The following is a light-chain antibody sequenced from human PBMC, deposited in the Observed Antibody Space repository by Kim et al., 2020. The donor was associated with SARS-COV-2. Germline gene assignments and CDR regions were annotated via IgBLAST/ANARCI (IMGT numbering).Light chain of an antibody. V-gene: IGKV3-11*01. J-gene: IGKJ4*01. CDR3: QQREDWPLT. CDR1: QSVSTS. CDR2: DAS. Sequence: LSPGERAPLTCRASQSVSTSVAWFQHKPGQAPRLLIHDASYRATGIPARFSGSGSGTDFTLTITGLQAEDFAVYYCQQREDWPLTFGGGTKVDIK.